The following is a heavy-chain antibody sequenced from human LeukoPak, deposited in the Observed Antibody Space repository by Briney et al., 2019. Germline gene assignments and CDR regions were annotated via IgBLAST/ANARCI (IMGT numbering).Heavy chain of an antibody. CDR3: AKDQAFGGPNWFDP. CDR2: ISGSGGST. V-gene: IGHV3-23*01. CDR1: EFSVGSNY. D-gene: IGHD3-16*01. J-gene: IGHJ5*02. Sequence: GGSLRLSCAASEFSVGSNYMTWVRQAPGKGLEWVSAISGSGGSTYYADSVKGRFTISRDNSKNTLYLQMNSLRAEDTAVYYCAKDQAFGGPNWFDPWGQGTLVTVSS.